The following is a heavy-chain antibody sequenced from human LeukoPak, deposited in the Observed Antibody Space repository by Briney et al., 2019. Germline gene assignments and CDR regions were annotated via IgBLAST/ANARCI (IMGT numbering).Heavy chain of an antibody. CDR2: ISAYNGNT. J-gene: IGHJ5*02. V-gene: IGHV1-18*01. CDR3: ARDGKKWLRFDWFDP. CDR1: GYTFTGYG. D-gene: IGHD5-12*01. Sequence: ASVKVSCKASGYTFTGYGISWVRQAPGQGLEWMGWISAYNGNTNYAQKLQGRVTMTTDTSTSTAYMELRSLRSDDTAVYYCARDGKKWLRFDWFDPWGQGTLVTVSS.